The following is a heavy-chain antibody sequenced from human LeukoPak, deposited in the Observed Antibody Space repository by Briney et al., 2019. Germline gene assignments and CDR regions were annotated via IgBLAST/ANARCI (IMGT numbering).Heavy chain of an antibody. CDR2: ISSSSSYI. CDR1: GFTFSTYT. V-gene: IGHV3-21*01. J-gene: IGHJ4*02. D-gene: IGHD5-12*01. CDR3: ARDPGRGYSGYDFYDY. Sequence: GGSLRLSCAASGFTFSTYTMNWVRLAPGKGLEWVSSISSSSSYIYYADSVKGRFTISRDNAKNLLYLQMISLRAEDTAVYYCARDPGRGYSGYDFYDYWGQGTLVTVSS.